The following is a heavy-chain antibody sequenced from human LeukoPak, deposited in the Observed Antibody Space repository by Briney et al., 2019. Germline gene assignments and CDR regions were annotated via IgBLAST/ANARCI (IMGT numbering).Heavy chain of an antibody. CDR1: GGSFSGYY. Sequence: PSETLSLTCAVYGGSFSGYYWSWIRQPPGKGLEWIGEINHSGSTNYNPPLKSRVTISVDTSKNQFSLKLSSVTAADTAVYYCARVGISGLLPYYYYYMDVWGKGTTVTVSS. CDR2: INHSGST. CDR3: ARVGISGLLPYYYYYMDV. J-gene: IGHJ6*03. D-gene: IGHD3-22*01. V-gene: IGHV4-34*01.